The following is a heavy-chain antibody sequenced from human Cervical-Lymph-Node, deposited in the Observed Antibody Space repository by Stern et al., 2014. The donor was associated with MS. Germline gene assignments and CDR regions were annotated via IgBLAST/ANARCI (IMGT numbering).Heavy chain of an antibody. CDR3: ARGMPFDY. J-gene: IGHJ4*02. V-gene: IGHV3-7*01. Sequence: VQLVESGENLVQPGGSLRLSCAASGFSFSTFWMSWVRQAPGKGLEWVANIKEDGSEKYYVDSVKGRFTISRDNAKKSLYLQMNSLRAEDTAMYYCARGMPFDYWGQGTLVTVSS. CDR1: GFSFSTFW. D-gene: IGHD2-2*01. CDR2: IKEDGSEK.